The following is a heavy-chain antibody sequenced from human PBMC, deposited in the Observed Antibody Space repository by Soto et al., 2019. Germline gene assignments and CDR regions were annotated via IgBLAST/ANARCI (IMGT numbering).Heavy chain of an antibody. CDR2: MNPNSGNT. V-gene: IGHV1-8*01. Sequence: QVQLVQSGAEVKKPGASVKVSCKASGYTFTSYDINWVRQATGQGLEWMGWMNPNSGNTGYDQKFQGRVTMNRNTSISTAYMELSSLRSEDTAVYYCARERTGTTSMDVWGQGTTVTVSS. CDR3: ARERTGTTSMDV. CDR1: GYTFTSYD. D-gene: IGHD1-1*01. J-gene: IGHJ6*02.